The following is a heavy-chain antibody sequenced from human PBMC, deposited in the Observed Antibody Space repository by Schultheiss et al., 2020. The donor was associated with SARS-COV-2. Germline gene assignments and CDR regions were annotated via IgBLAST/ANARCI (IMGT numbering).Heavy chain of an antibody. J-gene: IGHJ6*02. V-gene: IGHV1-69*13. CDR1: GYTFTSYA. CDR2: IIPIFGTA. D-gene: IGHD4-17*01. Sequence: SVKVSCKASGYTFTSYAISWVRQAPGQGLEWMGGIIPIFGTANYAQKFQGRVTITADESTSTAYMELSSLRSEDTAVYYCARADTVTTPLYYYYGMDVWGQGTTVTVSS. CDR3: ARADTVTTPLYYYYGMDV.